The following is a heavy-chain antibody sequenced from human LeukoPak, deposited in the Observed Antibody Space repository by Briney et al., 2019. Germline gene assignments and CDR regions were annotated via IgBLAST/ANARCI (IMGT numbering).Heavy chain of an antibody. J-gene: IGHJ4*02. D-gene: IGHD6-6*01. CDR1: GFTFTTYG. CDR3: AKDRGPWGVAPRPDEGLDY. Sequence: PGGSLRLSCAASGFTFTTYGMHWVRQAPGKGLEWVTFIRYDGGNKYYADSVKGRFTISRDTSENTLSLQMNSLRPEDTAVYYCAKDRGPWGVAPRPDEGLDYWGRGTLVTVSS. CDR2: IRYDGGNK. V-gene: IGHV3-30*02.